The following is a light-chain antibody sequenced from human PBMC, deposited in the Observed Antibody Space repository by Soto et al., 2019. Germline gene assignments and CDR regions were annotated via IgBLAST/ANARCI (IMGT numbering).Light chain of an antibody. Sequence: EIVLTQSPGTLSLSPWERATLSCRASQSVSNNYLAWYQQKPGQAPRLLMYVASSRATGVPDRFSGTGSGTDFTLTISRLEPEDFAVYYCQQYGSSPYTFGLGTKVDIK. CDR1: QSVSNNY. CDR3: QQYGSSPYT. V-gene: IGKV3-20*01. J-gene: IGKJ2*01. CDR2: VAS.